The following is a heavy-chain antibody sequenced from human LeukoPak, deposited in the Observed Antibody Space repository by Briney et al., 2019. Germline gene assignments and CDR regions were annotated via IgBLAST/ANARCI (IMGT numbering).Heavy chain of an antibody. V-gene: IGHV3-30*03. D-gene: IGHD1-26*01. CDR1: GFTFSNYG. CDR3: ARDIGYSGSFFADN. J-gene: IGHJ4*02. Sequence: GGSLRLSCAASGFTFSNYGMHWVRQAPGKGLEWVAFMSYNGRNEYYADSVKGRFTISRDTSKNTLYLQMDSLRAEDTAVYYCARDIGYSGSFFADNWGQGTLVTVSS. CDR2: MSYNGRNE.